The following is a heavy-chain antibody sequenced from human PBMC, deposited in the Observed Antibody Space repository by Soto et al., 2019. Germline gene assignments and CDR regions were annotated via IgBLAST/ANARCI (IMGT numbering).Heavy chain of an antibody. V-gene: IGHV4-4*02. CDR2: IYHSGST. CDR3: ARAEEDSSGWGGDMDV. D-gene: IGHD6-19*01. J-gene: IGHJ6*02. Sequence: QVQLQESGPGLVKPSGTLSLTCAVSGGSISSSNWWSWVRQPPGKGLEWIGEIYHSGSTNYNPSLQSRVTIAVDKSKNQFSLKLSSVTAADTAVYYCARAEEDSSGWGGDMDVWGQGTTVTVSS. CDR1: GGSISSSNW.